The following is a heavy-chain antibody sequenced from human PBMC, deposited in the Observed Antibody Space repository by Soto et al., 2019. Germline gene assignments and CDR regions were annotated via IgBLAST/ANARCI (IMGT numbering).Heavy chain of an antibody. D-gene: IGHD3-3*01. Sequence: PGGSLRLSCAASGFTFSSYGMHWVRQAPGKGLEWVAVIWYDGSNKYYADSVKGRFTISRDNSKNTLYLQMNSLRAEDTAVYYCASEDFWSGYYPYGMDVWGQGTTVTVSS. CDR2: IWYDGSNK. CDR1: GFTFSSYG. V-gene: IGHV3-33*01. J-gene: IGHJ6*02. CDR3: ASEDFWSGYYPYGMDV.